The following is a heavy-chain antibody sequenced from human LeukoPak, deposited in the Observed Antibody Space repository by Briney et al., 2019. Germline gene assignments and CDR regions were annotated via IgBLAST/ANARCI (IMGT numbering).Heavy chain of an antibody. V-gene: IGHV3-23*01. CDR3: AKRGVVIRVILVGFHKEAYYFDS. CDR1: GITLSNYG. CDR2: ISGSGGRT. D-gene: IGHD3-22*01. Sequence: GGSLRLSCAVSGITLSNYGMSWVRQAPGKGLEWVAGISGSGGRTNYADAVKGRVTISRDNAKDTLFLQMNSLRVEDTAVYFCAKRGVVIRVILVGFHKEAYYFDSWCQGALVTVSS. J-gene: IGHJ4*02.